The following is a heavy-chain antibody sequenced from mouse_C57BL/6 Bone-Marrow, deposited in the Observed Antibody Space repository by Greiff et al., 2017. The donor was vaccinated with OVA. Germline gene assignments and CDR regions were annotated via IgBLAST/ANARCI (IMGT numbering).Heavy chain of an antibody. D-gene: IGHD1-1*01. CDR1: GYTFTSYD. Sequence: QVQLKESGPELVKPGASVKLSCKASGYTFTSYDINWVKQRPGQGLEWIGWIYPRDGSTKYNEKFKGKATLTVDTSSSTAYMELHSLTSEDSAVYFCAREGYYYGSSYWYFDVWGTGTTVTVSS. CDR3: AREGYYYGSSYWYFDV. V-gene: IGHV1-85*01. J-gene: IGHJ1*03. CDR2: IYPRDGST.